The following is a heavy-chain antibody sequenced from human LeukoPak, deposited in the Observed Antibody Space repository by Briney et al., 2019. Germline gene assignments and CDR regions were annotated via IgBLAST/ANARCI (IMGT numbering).Heavy chain of an antibody. CDR3: ARADCSSAPCFAVFDH. D-gene: IGHD2-2*01. J-gene: IGHJ4*02. CDR1: GFDFHTFE. Sequence: GGSLRLSCAASGFDFHTFEMNWVRQAPGKGLEWVSRIGSSGRTTYYADSVKGRFTISRDNANNSLYLQMNSLGAEDTAVYYCARADCSSAPCFAVFDHWGQGALVTVSS. CDR2: IGSSGRTT. V-gene: IGHV3-48*03.